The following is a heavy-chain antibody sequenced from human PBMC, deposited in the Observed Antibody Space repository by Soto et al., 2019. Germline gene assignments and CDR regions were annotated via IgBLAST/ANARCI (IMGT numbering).Heavy chain of an antibody. V-gene: IGHV1-2*02. Sequence: GSSVKVSFKASGYTFTGDYIHLLGQAPEQGPEWMGEIGPESGATRYAQRFQGRVTMTRDMSITTVYMELNNLSPDDTAVYYCGRGRSGQIVVFYWGQGTPVTVSS. CDR2: IGPESGAT. CDR1: GYTFTGDY. D-gene: IGHD1-26*01. CDR3: GRGRSGQIVVFY. J-gene: IGHJ4*02.